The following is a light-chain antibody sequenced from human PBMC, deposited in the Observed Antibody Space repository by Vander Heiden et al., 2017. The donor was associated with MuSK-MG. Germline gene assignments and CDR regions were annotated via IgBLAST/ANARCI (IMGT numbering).Light chain of an antibody. CDR1: KLGDKY. CDR2: QDS. Sequence: SYELTQPPSVSVSPGQTASITCSGDKLGDKYACWYQQKPGLSPVLVIYQDSKRPSGIPERFSGSNSGNTATLTISGTQAMDEADYYCQAWDSSTGGVFGTGTKVTVL. CDR3: QAWDSSTGGV. J-gene: IGLJ1*01. V-gene: IGLV3-1*01.